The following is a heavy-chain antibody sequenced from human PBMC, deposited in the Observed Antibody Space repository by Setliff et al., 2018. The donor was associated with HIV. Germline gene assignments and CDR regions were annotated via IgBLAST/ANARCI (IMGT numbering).Heavy chain of an antibody. CDR3: ARPGTSGWLYFDY. CDR1: GGSISSSSYY. CDR2: IYYSGST. J-gene: IGHJ4*02. Sequence: LTCTVSGGSISSSSYYWGWIRQPPGKGLEWIGSIYYSGSTYYNPSLKSRVTISVDTSKNQFSLKLSSVTAADTAVYYCARPGTSGWLYFDYWGQGTLVTVSS. D-gene: IGHD6-19*01. V-gene: IGHV4-39*01.